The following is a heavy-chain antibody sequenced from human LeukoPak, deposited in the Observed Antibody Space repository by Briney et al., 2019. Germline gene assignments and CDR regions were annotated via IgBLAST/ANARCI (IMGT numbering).Heavy chain of an antibody. Sequence: GGTLRLSCAASGFTFSSYGMSWVRQAPGKGLEWVSAISGSGGSTYYADSVKGRFTISRDNAKNSLYLQMNSLRAEDTAVYYCARATYYYDSSGYYYHSDDAFDIWGQGTMVTVSS. V-gene: IGHV3-23*01. CDR2: ISGSGGST. D-gene: IGHD3-22*01. CDR3: ARATYYYDSSGYYYHSDDAFDI. J-gene: IGHJ3*02. CDR1: GFTFSSYG.